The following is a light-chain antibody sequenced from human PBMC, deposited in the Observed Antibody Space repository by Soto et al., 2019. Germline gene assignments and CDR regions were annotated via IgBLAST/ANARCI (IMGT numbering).Light chain of an antibody. CDR2: DVS. CDR3: GSYTTSSNYV. J-gene: IGLJ1*01. V-gene: IGLV2-14*03. Sequence: QSALTQPASVSGSPGLSITISCTGTSSDVGAYNFVSWYQQHPDKAPKLMIFDVSNRPSGVSNRFSGSKSGNTASLTISGLQSEDEAEFYCGSYTTSSNYVCGTGTKVTVL. CDR1: SSDVGAYNF.